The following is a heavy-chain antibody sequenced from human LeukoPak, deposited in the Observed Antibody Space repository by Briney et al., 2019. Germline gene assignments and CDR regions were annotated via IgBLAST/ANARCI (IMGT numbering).Heavy chain of an antibody. CDR1: GGSFSGYY. CDR3: ARELVDYDFWSGYYPKYYFDY. Sequence: PSETLPLTCAVYGGSFSGYYWSWIRQPPGKGLEWIGEINHSGSTNYNPSLKSRVTISVDTSKNQFSLKLSSVTAADTAVYYCARELVDYDFWSGYYPKYYFDYWGQGTLVTVSS. J-gene: IGHJ4*02. D-gene: IGHD3-3*01. CDR2: INHSGST. V-gene: IGHV4-34*01.